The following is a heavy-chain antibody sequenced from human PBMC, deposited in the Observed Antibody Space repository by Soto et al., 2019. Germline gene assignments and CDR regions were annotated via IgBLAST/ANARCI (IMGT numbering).Heavy chain of an antibody. CDR3: ARERSYSYTGGYYYDPLLDH. D-gene: IGHD3-22*01. Sequence: EVQLLESGGGLVQPGGSLRLSCAASGFAFDIYAMGWVRQAPGKGLEWIAAINDNGGSTSYADSVKGRFTIFRDNSGNTVFLQMNSLRAEDTAIYYCARERSYSYTGGYYYDPLLDHWGLGTLVTVSS. J-gene: IGHJ4*01. CDR1: GFAFDIYA. V-gene: IGHV3-23*01. CDR2: INDNGGST.